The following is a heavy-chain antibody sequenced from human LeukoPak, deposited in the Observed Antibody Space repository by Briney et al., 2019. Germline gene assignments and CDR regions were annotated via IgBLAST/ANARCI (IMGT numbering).Heavy chain of an antibody. J-gene: IGHJ4*02. V-gene: IGHV4-59*12. CDR2: IYYSGST. Sequence: SETLSLTCTVSGDSISSDYWNWIRQPPGEGLEWIGYIYYSGSTNYNPSLKSRVTMSVATSKNQFSLKLSSVTAADTAVYYCARDNNRAAADYWGQGTLVTVSS. D-gene: IGHD6-13*01. CDR3: ARDNNRAAADY. CDR1: GDSISSDY.